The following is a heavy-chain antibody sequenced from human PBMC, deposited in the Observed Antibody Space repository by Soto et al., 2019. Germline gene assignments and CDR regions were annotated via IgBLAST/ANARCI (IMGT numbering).Heavy chain of an antibody. CDR3: TRGVTIFGAVTEYYYSGMDV. V-gene: IGHV4-61*01. CDR1: GGSVSSGSYY. J-gene: IGHJ6*02. Sequence: SETLSLTCTVSGGSVSSGSYYWSWIRQPPGKGLEWIGYIYYSGSTNYNPSLKSRVTISVGTSKNQFSLKLSSVTAADTAVYYSTRGVTIFGAVTEYYYSGMDVRGQGTTVTV. D-gene: IGHD3-3*01. CDR2: IYYSGST.